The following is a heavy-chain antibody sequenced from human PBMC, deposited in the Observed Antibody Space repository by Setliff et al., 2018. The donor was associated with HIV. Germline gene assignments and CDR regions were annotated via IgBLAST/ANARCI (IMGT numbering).Heavy chain of an antibody. V-gene: IGHV3-23*01. CDR2: ISGSGITT. J-gene: IGHJ3*02. Sequence: PGGSLRLSWVHLYQLCHELGPPAPGKGLEWVSLISGSGITTDYADSVKGRFIISRDNSKNTLYLQMNSLRADDTAVYYCAKDPPGDYNGMPGDIWGQGTMVTVSS. CDR1: HLYQLC. CDR3: AKDPPGDYNGMPGDI. D-gene: IGHD3-10*01.